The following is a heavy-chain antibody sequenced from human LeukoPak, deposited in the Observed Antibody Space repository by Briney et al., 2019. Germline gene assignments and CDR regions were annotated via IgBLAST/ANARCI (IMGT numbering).Heavy chain of an antibody. Sequence: GASVKVSCKASGGTFSSYAISWVRQAPGQGLEWMGGIIPIFGTANYAQRFQGRVTITTDESTSTACMELSSLRSEDTAVYYCARGLAAMAIFDYWGQGTLVTVSS. CDR3: ARGLAAMAIFDY. J-gene: IGHJ4*02. D-gene: IGHD5-18*01. CDR1: GGTFSSYA. V-gene: IGHV1-69*05. CDR2: IIPIFGTA.